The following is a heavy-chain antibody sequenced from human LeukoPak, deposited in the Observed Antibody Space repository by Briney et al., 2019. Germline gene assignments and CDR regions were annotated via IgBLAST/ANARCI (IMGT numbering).Heavy chain of an antibody. J-gene: IGHJ4*02. CDR3: ARDQGAGYGDYAF. D-gene: IGHD4-17*01. CDR2: FYYSGST. Sequence: SETLSLTCTVSGGSINSSSSYWGWIRQPPGKGLQWIGSFYYSGSTFYNPSLKSRVTMSVDTSKNQFSLKLSSVTAADTAVYYCARDQGAGYGDYAFWGQGTLVTVSS. V-gene: IGHV4-39*07. CDR1: GGSINSSSSY.